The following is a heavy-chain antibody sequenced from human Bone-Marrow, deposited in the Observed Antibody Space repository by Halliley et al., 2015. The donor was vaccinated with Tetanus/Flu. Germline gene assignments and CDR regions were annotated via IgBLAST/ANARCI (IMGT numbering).Heavy chain of an antibody. D-gene: IGHD3-22*01. CDR1: GGSVSSGSYY. J-gene: IGHJ4*02. CDR2: IYYRGNT. Sequence: TLSLTCTVSGGSVSSGSYYWSWVRQPPGKGLEWIGYIYYRGNTNYNPSLKSRVTMSVDTSKNQFSLQLSSVTAADTAVYYCARLVHYYDSTSYYGSRFHFDYWGQGSLVTVSS. CDR3: ARLVHYYDSTSYYGSRFHFDY. V-gene: IGHV4-61*01.